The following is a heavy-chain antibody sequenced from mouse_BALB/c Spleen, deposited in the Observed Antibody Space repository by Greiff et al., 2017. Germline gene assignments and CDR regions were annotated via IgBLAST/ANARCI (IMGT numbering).Heavy chain of an antibody. CDR1: GYAFSSSW. D-gene: IGHD1-2*01. Sequence: QVQLQQSGAELVKPGASVKISCKASGYAFSSSWMNWVKQRPGQGLEWIGRIYPGDGDTNYNGKFKGKATLTADKSSSTAYMQLSSLTSVDSAVYFCARVLRLRAMDYWGQGTSVTVSS. CDR2: IYPGDGDT. CDR3: ARVLRLRAMDY. J-gene: IGHJ4*01. V-gene: IGHV1-82*01.